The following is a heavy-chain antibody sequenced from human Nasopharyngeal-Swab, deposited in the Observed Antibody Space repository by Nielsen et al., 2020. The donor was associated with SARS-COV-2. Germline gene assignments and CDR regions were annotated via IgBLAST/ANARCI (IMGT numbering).Heavy chain of an antibody. CDR1: GFTLSNYW. Sequence: GESLKISCAASGFTLSNYWMTWVRQAPGKGLEWVANIKHDGRQKYYVDSVKGRFTVSRDNAKNSLYLQMNSLRAEDSAVYYCARAPDGGPCEDWGQGSLVTVSS. V-gene: IGHV3-7*04. CDR2: IKHDGRQK. D-gene: IGHD2-8*02. J-gene: IGHJ4*02. CDR3: ARAPDGGPCED.